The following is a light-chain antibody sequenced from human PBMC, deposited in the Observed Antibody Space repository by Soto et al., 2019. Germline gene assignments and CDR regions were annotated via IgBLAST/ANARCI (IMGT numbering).Light chain of an antibody. V-gene: IGKV4-1*01. Sequence: DIVMTQSPDSLAVSLGETATINCRSNQSILYSPNNKNHLAWYQQKPGQPPKLLIYWASTRESGVPDRFSAGGSGTDFTLTISSLQAEDVAVYFCQHYHNFPLPLGGGARLEIK. CDR3: QHYHNFPLP. CDR1: QSILYSPNNKNH. CDR2: WAS. J-gene: IGKJ2*01.